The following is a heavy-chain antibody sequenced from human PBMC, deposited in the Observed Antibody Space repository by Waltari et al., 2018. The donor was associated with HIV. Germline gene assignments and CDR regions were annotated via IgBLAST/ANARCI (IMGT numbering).Heavy chain of an antibody. J-gene: IGHJ4*02. Sequence: QEHLVESGGGVVQPGDVLRLSCAASGLSFGRNGMHWVRQAPGKGLEWVAAISDDGIKKYYGDSLRGRFIISRDNSKKTLYLQMNTLRPEDTAIYFCAKDSSRVHWFGESLALWGQGTLVIVSS. V-gene: IGHV3-30*18. CDR3: AKDSSRVHWFGESLAL. CDR1: GLSFGRNG. CDR2: ISDDGIKK. D-gene: IGHD3-10*01.